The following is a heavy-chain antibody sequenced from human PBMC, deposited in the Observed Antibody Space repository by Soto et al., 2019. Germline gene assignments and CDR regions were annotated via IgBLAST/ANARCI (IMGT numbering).Heavy chain of an antibody. V-gene: IGHV1-8*01. J-gene: IGHJ6*02. D-gene: IGHD2-2*01. CDR2: MNPNSGNT. CDR3: ARGNERDIVLVPAASPLGGDYYYYGMDV. Sequence: QVQLVQSGAEVKKPGASVKVSCKASGYTFTSYDINWVRQATGQGLEWMGWMNPNSGNTGYAQKFQGRVTMTRNTSISTAYMKLSSLRSEDTAVYYCARGNERDIVLVPAASPLGGDYYYYGMDVWGQGTTVTVSS. CDR1: GYTFTSYD.